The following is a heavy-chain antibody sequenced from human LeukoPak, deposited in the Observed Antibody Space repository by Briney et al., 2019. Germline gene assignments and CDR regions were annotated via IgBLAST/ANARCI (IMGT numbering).Heavy chain of an antibody. CDR2: IYTSGST. V-gene: IGHV4-4*07. Sequence: SETLSLTCTVSGDSISSYYWSWIRQSAGKGLEWIGRIYTSGSTNYNPPLKSRVTMSVDTSKNQFSLKLSSMTAADTAVYYCARVEINSSGWYLQHWGQGTLVTVSS. J-gene: IGHJ1*01. CDR3: ARVEINSSGWYLQH. CDR1: GDSISSYY. D-gene: IGHD6-19*01.